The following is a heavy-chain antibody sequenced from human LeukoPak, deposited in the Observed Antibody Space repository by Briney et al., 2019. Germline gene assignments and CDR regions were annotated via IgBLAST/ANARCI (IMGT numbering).Heavy chain of an antibody. CDR3: ASSQGDDAFDI. V-gene: IGHV1-2*02. CDR2: INPNSGGT. Sequence: GPVKVSCKASGYTFTDYYMHWVRQAPGQGLEWMGWINPNSGGTNYAQKFQGRVTMTRDTSISTAYMELSRLRSDDTAVYYCASSQGDDAFDIWGQGTMVTVSS. CDR1: GYTFTDYY. J-gene: IGHJ3*02.